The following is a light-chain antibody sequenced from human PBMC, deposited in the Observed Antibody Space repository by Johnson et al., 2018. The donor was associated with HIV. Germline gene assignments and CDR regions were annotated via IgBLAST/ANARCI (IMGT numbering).Light chain of an antibody. J-gene: IGLJ1*01. CDR2: EDN. V-gene: IGLV1-51*02. Sequence: QSVLTQPPSVSAAPGQKVTISCSGSSSNIGNNYVSWYQQLPGAAPRLVLYEDNKRPSGIPDRFSGSKSGASAPLGITGLQTGDEADYYCGTWDTSLGAQYVFGSGTKVTVL. CDR3: GTWDTSLGAQYV. CDR1: SSNIGNNY.